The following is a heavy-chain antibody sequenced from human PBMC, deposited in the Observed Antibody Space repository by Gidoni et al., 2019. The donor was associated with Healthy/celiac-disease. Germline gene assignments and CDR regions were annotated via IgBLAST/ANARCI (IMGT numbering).Heavy chain of an antibody. CDR3: ASGGDYGDYVAFDI. D-gene: IGHD4-17*01. CDR1: GGTFSSYA. CDR2: IIPIFGTA. V-gene: IGHV1-69*01. J-gene: IGHJ3*02. Sequence: QVQLVQSGAEVKKPGSSVQVSCKASGGTFSSYAISWVRQAPGQGLEWMGGIIPIFGTANYAQKFQGRVTITADESTSTAYMELSSLRSEDTAVYYCASGGDYGDYVAFDIWGQGTMVTVSS.